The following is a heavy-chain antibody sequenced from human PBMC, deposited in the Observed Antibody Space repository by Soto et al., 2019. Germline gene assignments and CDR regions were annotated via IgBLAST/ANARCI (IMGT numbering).Heavy chain of an antibody. CDR3: AKLRDYGDYGLRGYYYYMDV. D-gene: IGHD4-17*01. J-gene: IGHJ6*03. CDR1: GFTFSSYA. CDR2: ISGSGGST. V-gene: IGHV3-23*01. Sequence: GGSLRLSCAASGFTFSSYAMSWVRQAPGKGLEWVSAISGSGGSTYYADSVKGRFTISRDNSKNTLYLQMNSLRAEDTAVYYCAKLRDYGDYGLRGYYYYMDVWGKGTTVTVSS.